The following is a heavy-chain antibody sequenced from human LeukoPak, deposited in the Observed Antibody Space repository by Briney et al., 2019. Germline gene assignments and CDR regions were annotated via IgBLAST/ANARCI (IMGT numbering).Heavy chain of an antibody. CDR2: INHSGST. CDR1: GGSLSGYY. J-gene: IGHJ4*02. Sequence: SETLSLTCAVYGGSLSGYYWSWIRQPPGKGLEWIGEINHSGSTNYNPSLKSRVTISVDTSKNQFSLKLTSVTAADTAVYYCARGVISGYDSLSLDYWGQETLVTVSS. D-gene: IGHD5-12*01. V-gene: IGHV4-34*01. CDR3: ARGVISGYDSLSLDY.